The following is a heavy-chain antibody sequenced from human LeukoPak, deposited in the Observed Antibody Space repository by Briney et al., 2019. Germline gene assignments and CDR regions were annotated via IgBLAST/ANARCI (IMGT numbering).Heavy chain of an antibody. CDR1: GFTFSNYN. Sequence: GGSLRLSCAASGFTFSNYNMNWVRQAPGKGLEWVSSISSSSIYIYYVDSLKGRFTISRDNAKNSLYLQMSSLRAEDTAVYYCAQDLDWGAFDYWGQGTLVTVSS. J-gene: IGHJ4*02. CDR2: ISSSSIYI. V-gene: IGHV3-21*01. D-gene: IGHD3-9*01. CDR3: AQDLDWGAFDY.